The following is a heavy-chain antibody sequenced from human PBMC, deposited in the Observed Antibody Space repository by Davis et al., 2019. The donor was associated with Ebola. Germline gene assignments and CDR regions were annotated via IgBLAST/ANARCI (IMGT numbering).Heavy chain of an antibody. CDR2: ISSSGGYI. Sequence: PGGSLRLSCAASGFTFSTYSMHWVRQAPGKGLEWVSSISSSGGYIYYAESLKGRFTISRDNAKNSLYLQMNSLRAEDTAVYYCARDGTVTTPLDYWGQGTLVTVSS. J-gene: IGHJ4*02. V-gene: IGHV3-21*01. CDR3: ARDGTVTTPLDY. D-gene: IGHD4-17*01. CDR1: GFTFSTYS.